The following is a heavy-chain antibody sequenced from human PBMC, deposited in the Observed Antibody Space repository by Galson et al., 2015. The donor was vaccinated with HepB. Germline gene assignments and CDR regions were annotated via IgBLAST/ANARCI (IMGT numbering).Heavy chain of an antibody. CDR1: GFTFSSYA. V-gene: IGHV3-23*01. D-gene: IGHD3-10*01. CDR2: ISGSGGST. Sequence: SLRLSCAASGFTFSSYAMSWVRQAPGKGLEWVSAISGSGGSTYYADSVKGRFTISRDNSKNTLYLQMNSLRAEDTAVYYCAKDPQFGELRELDYWGQGTLVTVSS. CDR3: AKDPQFGELRELDY. J-gene: IGHJ4*02.